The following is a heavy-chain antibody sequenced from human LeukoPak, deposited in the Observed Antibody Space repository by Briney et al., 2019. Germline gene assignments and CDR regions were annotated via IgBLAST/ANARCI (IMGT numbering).Heavy chain of an antibody. J-gene: IGHJ4*02. CDR3: ALREGY. V-gene: IGHV5-51*01. CDR2: IYPGDSDT. Sequence: GKSLKISCEASGYNFDTFWIGWVRQMPGKGLEWMGVIYPGDSDTRFSPSFQGQVTISVDKSLRTAYLQWYSLQASDTAIYYCALREGYWGQGTLVTVSS. CDR1: GYNFDTFW.